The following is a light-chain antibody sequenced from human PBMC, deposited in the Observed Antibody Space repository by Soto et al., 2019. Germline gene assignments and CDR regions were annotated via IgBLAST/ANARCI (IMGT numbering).Light chain of an antibody. Sequence: EIVLTQSPGTLSLSPGERATLSCKTSQSRGSNFLAWYQHKPGQAPRLLIYDSSTRAIGIPTRFTGSRSGTEFTLTINGLQSEDFAVYYCQRYNNWPLTFGGGTKVEIK. CDR2: DSS. V-gene: IGKV3-15*01. CDR1: QSRGSN. J-gene: IGKJ4*01. CDR3: QRYNNWPLT.